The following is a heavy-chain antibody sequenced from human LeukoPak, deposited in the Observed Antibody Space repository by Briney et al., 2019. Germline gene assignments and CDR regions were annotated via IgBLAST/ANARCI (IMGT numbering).Heavy chain of an antibody. CDR1: GFNFEDYG. J-gene: IGHJ4*02. Sequence: GGSLRLSCVVSGFNFEDYGMSWVRQGPGKGLEWVSSINWSAGRTGYADSVKGRFTISRDNAKNSLYLQMNSLRAEDTAFYYCTRGGQAYCGADCYDFDYWGQGSLVTVSS. CDR3: TRGGQAYCGADCYDFDY. D-gene: IGHD2-21*02. CDR2: INWSAGRT. V-gene: IGHV3-20*04.